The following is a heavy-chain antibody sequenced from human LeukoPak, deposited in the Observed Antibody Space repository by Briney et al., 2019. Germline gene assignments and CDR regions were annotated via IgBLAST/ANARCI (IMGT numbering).Heavy chain of an antibody. V-gene: IGHV1-69*05. CDR2: IIPIFGTA. D-gene: IGHD5-24*01. CDR3: AGLGRDGYNSRRVYYYYMDV. Sequence: SVKVSCKASGYTFTEYYMHWVRQAPGQGLEWMGRIIPIFGTANYAQKFQGRVTITTDESTSTAYMELSSLRSEDTAVYYCAGLGRDGYNSRRVYYYYMDVWGKGTTDTVSS. J-gene: IGHJ6*03. CDR1: GYTFTEYY.